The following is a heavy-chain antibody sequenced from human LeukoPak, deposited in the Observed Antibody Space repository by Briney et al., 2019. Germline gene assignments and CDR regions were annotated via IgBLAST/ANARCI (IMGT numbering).Heavy chain of an antibody. D-gene: IGHD2-15*01. V-gene: IGHV4-30-4*01. CDR3: ARERYCSGGICYSDNWFDP. CDR1: GGSISSGEYY. CDR2: IYYTGST. J-gene: IGHJ5*02. Sequence: SETLSLTCTVSGGSISSGEYYWSWIRQPPGKGLEWIGCIYYTGSTYYNPSLKSRVTISVDASRNQFSLKLSSVTAADTAVYYCARERYCSGGICYSDNWFDPWGQGTLVTVSS.